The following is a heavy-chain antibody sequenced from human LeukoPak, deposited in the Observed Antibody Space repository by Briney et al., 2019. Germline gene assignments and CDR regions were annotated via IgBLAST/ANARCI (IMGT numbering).Heavy chain of an antibody. CDR2: IYPGDSDT. J-gene: IGHJ6*03. Sequence: GESLQISCQGSGSSFTNYWIGWVRQMPGKGLEWMGIIYPGDSDTRYIPSFQGQVTISADKSISTAYLQWSSLKASDTAMYYCARHLKLYYYYYMDVWGKGTTVTVSS. CDR3: ARHLKLYYYYYMDV. CDR1: GSSFTNYW. D-gene: IGHD2-15*01. V-gene: IGHV5-51*01.